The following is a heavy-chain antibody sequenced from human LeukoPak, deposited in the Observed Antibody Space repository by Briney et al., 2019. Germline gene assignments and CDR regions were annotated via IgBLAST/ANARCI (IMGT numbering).Heavy chain of an antibody. V-gene: IGHV3-30*02. J-gene: IGHJ4*02. D-gene: IGHD5-24*01. CDR2: IRYDGSDK. CDR3: AAINIAQLPIRVY. CDR1: GVTFSGDG. Sequence: PWGSLRLSCAASGVTFSGDGMYWVCQGPPNGLGRVSFIRYDGSDKYYADSVKGRFTIARDNSKNTLYLQMNSLRVEDTAVYYCAAINIAQLPIRVYWGQGTLVTVSS.